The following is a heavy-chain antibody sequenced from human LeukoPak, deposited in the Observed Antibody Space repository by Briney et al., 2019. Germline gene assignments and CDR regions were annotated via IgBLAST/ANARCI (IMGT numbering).Heavy chain of an antibody. CDR3: ATAPPLLWQSIQQYYFDY. Sequence: ASVKVSCKVSGYTLTELSMHWVRQAPGKGLEWMGGFDPEDGETIYAQKFQGRVTMTEDTFTDTAYMELSSLRSEDTAVYYCATAPPLLWQSIQQYYFDYWGQGTLVTVSS. V-gene: IGHV1-24*01. CDR2: FDPEDGET. D-gene: IGHD5-18*01. J-gene: IGHJ4*02. CDR1: GYTLTELS.